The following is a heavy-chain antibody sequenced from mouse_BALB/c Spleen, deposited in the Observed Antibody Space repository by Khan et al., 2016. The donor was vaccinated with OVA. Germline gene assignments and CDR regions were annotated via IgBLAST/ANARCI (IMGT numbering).Heavy chain of an antibody. J-gene: IGHJ3*01. CDR3: ARSTYRYAFVY. Sequence: EVQLQESGPSLVKPSQTLSLTCSVTGDSITSGYWNWIRKFPGNKLEYMGYIIYTGYTYYNPSLKSRISITPHTSTNQYYLHLNTVTDEDTASYYCARSTYRYAFVYWGQGTLVTVSA. D-gene: IGHD2-14*01. V-gene: IGHV3-8*02. CDR2: IIYTGYT. CDR1: GDSITSGY.